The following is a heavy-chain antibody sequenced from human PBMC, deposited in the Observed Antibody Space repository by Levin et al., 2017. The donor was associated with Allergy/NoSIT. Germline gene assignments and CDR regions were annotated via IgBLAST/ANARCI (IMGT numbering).Heavy chain of an antibody. J-gene: IGHJ4*02. D-gene: IGHD6-19*01. Sequence: PSETLSLTCAASGFTFNYAWMSWVRQAPGKGLEWVGRIKSKTDGGTTDYAAPVKGRFTISRDDSKNTLYLQINSLKTEDTAVYYCTTYSSGWSWGQGTLVTVSS. V-gene: IGHV3-15*01. CDR1: GFTFNYAW. CDR3: TTYSSGWS. CDR2: IKSKTDGGTT.